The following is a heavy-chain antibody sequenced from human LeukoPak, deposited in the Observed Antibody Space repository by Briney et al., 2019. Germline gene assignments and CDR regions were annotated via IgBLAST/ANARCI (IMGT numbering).Heavy chain of an antibody. CDR1: GGSISSSSYY. CDR2: IYYSGST. J-gene: IGHJ3*02. Sequence: SETLSLTCTVSGGSISSSSYYWGWLRQPPGKGLEWIGSIYYSGSTYYNPSLQSRVTISVDTSENQFSLKLSSVTAADTAVYYCARQYCSGGSCEGDAFDIWGQGTMVTVSS. D-gene: IGHD2-15*01. V-gene: IGHV4-39*01. CDR3: ARQYCSGGSCEGDAFDI.